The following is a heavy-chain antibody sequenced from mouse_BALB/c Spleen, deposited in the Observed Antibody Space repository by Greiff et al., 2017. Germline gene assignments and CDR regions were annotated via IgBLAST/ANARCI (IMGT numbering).Heavy chain of an antibody. V-gene: IGHV1-14*01. J-gene: IGHJ2*01. CDR2: INPYNDGT. Sequence: VQLKQSGPELVKPGASVKMSCKASGYTFTSYVMHWVKQKPGQGLEWIGYINPYNDGTKYNEKFKGKATLTSDKSSSTAYMELSSLTSEDSAVYYCARGGLYGSSHFDYWGQGTTLTVSS. CDR1: GYTFTSYV. CDR3: ARGGLYGSSHFDY. D-gene: IGHD1-1*01.